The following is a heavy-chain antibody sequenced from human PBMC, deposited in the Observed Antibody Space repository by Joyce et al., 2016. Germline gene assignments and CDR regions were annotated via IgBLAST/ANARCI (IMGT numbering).Heavy chain of an antibody. V-gene: IGHV4-39*01. CDR2: IYYPGNT. J-gene: IGHJ4*02. Sequence: QLQLQESGPGLVKPSETLSLTCTVSGGSISSSTYYWGWIRQPPGKGLGWIGSIYYPGNTYYTPSLNSRVTISVDTSKIQFSLKLSSVTAADTAVYYCARSYCSSTSCYIGGGFFDSWGQGTLVTVSS. CDR3: ARSYCSSTSCYIGGGFFDS. CDR1: GGSISSSTYY. D-gene: IGHD2-2*01.